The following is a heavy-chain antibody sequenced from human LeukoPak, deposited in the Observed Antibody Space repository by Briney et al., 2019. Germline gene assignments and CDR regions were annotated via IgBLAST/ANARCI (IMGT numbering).Heavy chain of an antibody. V-gene: IGHV4-59*01. D-gene: IGHD5-24*01. Sequence: SETLSLTCTVSGGSISSYYWSRIRQPPGKGLEWIGYIYYSGSTNYNPSLKSRVTISVDTSKNQFSLKLSSVTAADTAVYYCAGSDGFPFDYWGQGTLVTVSS. J-gene: IGHJ4*02. CDR1: GGSISSYY. CDR2: IYYSGST. CDR3: AGSDGFPFDY.